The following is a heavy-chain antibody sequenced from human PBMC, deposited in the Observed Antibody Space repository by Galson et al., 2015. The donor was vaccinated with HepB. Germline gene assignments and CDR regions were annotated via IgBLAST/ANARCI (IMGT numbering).Heavy chain of an antibody. J-gene: IGHJ4*02. Sequence: SLRLSCAASGFTFSSYGMHWVRQAPGKGLEWVAVISYDGSNKYYADSVKGRFTISRDNSKNTLYLQMNSLRAEDTAVYYCAKEPDYGANYGGFDYWGQGTLVTVSS. CDR2: ISYDGSNK. D-gene: IGHD4/OR15-4a*01. V-gene: IGHV3-30*18. CDR3: AKEPDYGANYGGFDY. CDR1: GFTFSSYG.